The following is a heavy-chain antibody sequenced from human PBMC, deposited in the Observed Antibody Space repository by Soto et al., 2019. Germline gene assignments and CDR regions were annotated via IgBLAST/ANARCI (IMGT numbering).Heavy chain of an antibody. CDR3: ARGPGERYCSGGSCYAAY. J-gene: IGHJ4*02. CDR1: GFTFSSYW. Sequence: GGSLRLSCAASGFTFSSYWMSWVRQAPGKGLEWVANIKQDGSEKYYVDSVKGRFTISRDNAKNSLYLQMNSLRAEDTAVYYCARGPGERYCSGGSCYAAYWGQGTLVTVSS. D-gene: IGHD2-15*01. CDR2: IKQDGSEK. V-gene: IGHV3-7*01.